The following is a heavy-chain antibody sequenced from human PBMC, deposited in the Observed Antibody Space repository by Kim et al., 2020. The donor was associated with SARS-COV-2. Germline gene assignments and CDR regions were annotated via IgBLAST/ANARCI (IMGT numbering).Heavy chain of an antibody. CDR2: IYYSGST. J-gene: IGHJ5*02. CDR1: GGSISSYY. Sequence: SETLSLTCTVSGGSISSYYWSWIRQPPGKGLEWIGYIYYSGSTNYNPSLKSRVTISVDTSKNQFSLKLSSVTAADTAVYYCARHVWDSALYYYGSGSYSNWFDPWGQGTLVTVSA. CDR3: ARHVWDSALYYYGSGSYSNWFDP. V-gene: IGHV4-59*08. D-gene: IGHD3-10*01.